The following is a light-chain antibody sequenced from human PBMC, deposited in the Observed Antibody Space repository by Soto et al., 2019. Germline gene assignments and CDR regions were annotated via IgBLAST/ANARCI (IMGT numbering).Light chain of an antibody. CDR1: QSISSW. CDR3: QQYRT. CDR2: DAS. V-gene: IGKV1-5*01. Sequence: DIQMTQSPSTLSASVGDRVTITCRASQSISSWLAWYQQKPGKAPKLLIYDASSLESGVPSRFSGSGSGTEFTLTISSLQPDDFATYYCQQYRTFGPGNKVDIK. J-gene: IGKJ3*01.